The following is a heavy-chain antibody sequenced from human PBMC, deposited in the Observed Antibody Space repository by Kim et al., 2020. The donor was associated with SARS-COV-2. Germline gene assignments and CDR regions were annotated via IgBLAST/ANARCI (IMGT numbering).Heavy chain of an antibody. CDR3: ARDFRKYPMVRGVTTERDY. Sequence: GGSLRLSCAASGFTFSSYSMNWVRQAPGKGLEWVSYISSSSSTIYYADSVKGRFTISRDNAKNSLYLQMNSLRDEDTAVYYCARDFRKYPMVRGVTTERDYWGQGTLVTVSS. CDR2: ISSSSSTI. D-gene: IGHD3-10*01. V-gene: IGHV3-48*02. CDR1: GFTFSSYS. J-gene: IGHJ4*02.